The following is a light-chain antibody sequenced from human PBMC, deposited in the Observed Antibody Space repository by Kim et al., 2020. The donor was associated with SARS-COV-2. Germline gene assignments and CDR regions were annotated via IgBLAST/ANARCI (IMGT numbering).Light chain of an antibody. CDR3: QQYNNWPVT. J-gene: IGKJ4*01. V-gene: IGKV3-15*01. CDR2: AAS. Sequence: EIVMTQSPATLSVSPGERATLSCRASQNLRYDLAWYRQKPGQAPRLLIYAASTRATGIPARFSGSGSGTEFTLTITSLQSEDFAVYYCQQYNNWPVTFGGGTKVDIK. CDR1: QNLRYD.